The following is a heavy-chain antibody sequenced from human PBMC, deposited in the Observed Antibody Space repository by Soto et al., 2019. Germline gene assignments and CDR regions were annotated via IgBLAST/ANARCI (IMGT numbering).Heavy chain of an antibody. V-gene: IGHV2-5*02. Sequence: QITLNESGPTVVKPTETLTLTCTFSGFSLTTSGVGVGWVRQSPGKAPEWLAFIYWDDDKRYSTSLKSRLTITKGTSKNQVVLTMATVDPADTATYYCAHRVLRAVFGLVTTTAIYFDFWGQGTPVVVSS. J-gene: IGHJ4*02. CDR2: IYWDDDK. CDR1: GFSLTTSGVG. CDR3: AHRVLRAVFGLVTTTAIYFDF. D-gene: IGHD3-3*01.